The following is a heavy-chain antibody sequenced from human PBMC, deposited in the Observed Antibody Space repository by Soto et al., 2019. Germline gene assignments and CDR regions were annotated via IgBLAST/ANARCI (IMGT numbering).Heavy chain of an antibody. D-gene: IGHD6-13*01. CDR1: GFTFSSYS. J-gene: IGHJ5*02. Sequence: PGGSLRLSCAAPGFTFSSYSMNWVRQAPGKGLEWVSSISSSSSYIYYADSVKGRFTISRDNAKNSLYLQMNSLRAEDTAVYYCASSIAALNWFDPWGQGTLVTVSS. V-gene: IGHV3-21*01. CDR2: ISSSSSYI. CDR3: ASSIAALNWFDP.